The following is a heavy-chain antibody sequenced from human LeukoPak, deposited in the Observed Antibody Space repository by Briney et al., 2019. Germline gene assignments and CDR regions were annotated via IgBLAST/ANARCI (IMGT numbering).Heavy chain of an antibody. Sequence: GGSLRLSCAASGFTLGSYAMNWVRQAPGQGLEWVSSISPNSSFKYYADSAKGQFTISRDDAKSSLFLQMNSLRVEDSAVYHCVSPGRDWGQGTLVTVSS. CDR1: GFTLGSYA. CDR3: VSPGRD. CDR2: ISPNSSFK. V-gene: IGHV3-21*01. J-gene: IGHJ4*02. D-gene: IGHD3-10*01.